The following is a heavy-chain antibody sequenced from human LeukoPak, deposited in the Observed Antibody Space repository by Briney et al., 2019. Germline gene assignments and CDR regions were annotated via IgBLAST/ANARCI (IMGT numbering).Heavy chain of an antibody. CDR1: GFTFSSYG. V-gene: IGHV3-30*02. D-gene: IGHD1-26*01. CDR2: IRYVGSNK. Sequence: PGGSLSLSCAAAGFTFSSYGMRWVRQAHGKGQGWVGFIRYVGSNKYYADSVKGRFTSSRDNSKNTLYLQTNSLRSEDTGVYYCAKDGVIVGATYYYFDYGGQGTLVTFST. CDR3: AKDGVIVGATYYYFDY. J-gene: IGHJ4*02.